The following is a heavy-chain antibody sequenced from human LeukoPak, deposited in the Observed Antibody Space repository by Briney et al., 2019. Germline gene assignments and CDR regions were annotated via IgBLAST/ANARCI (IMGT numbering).Heavy chain of an antibody. V-gene: IGHV3-13*01. D-gene: IGHD3-16*01. CDR2: IGTAGDT. Sequence: GGSLRLSCAASGFTFSSYDMHWVRQATGKGLEWVSAIGTAGDTYYPGSVKGRFTISRENAKNSLYLQMNSLRAGDTAVYYCARGQNGYYFDYWGQGTLVTVSS. CDR3: ARGQNGYYFDY. CDR1: GFTFSSYD. J-gene: IGHJ4*02.